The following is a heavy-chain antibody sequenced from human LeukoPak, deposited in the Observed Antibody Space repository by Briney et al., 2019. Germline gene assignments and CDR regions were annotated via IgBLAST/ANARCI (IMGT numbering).Heavy chain of an antibody. V-gene: IGHV3-15*01. CDR2: IKRKTEGGTT. D-gene: IGHD5-12*01. CDR1: GFIFSNAW. Sequence: GGSLRLSCAASGFIFSNAWLNWVRHGPAKGLERDGRIKRKTEGGTTDYAAPVRGRFTISGDDSQNPVALQSSSLTAEDTAMYFCTTTYIVASTRKFGDYWGQGTLVGVSS. CDR3: TTTYIVASTRKFGDY. J-gene: IGHJ4*02.